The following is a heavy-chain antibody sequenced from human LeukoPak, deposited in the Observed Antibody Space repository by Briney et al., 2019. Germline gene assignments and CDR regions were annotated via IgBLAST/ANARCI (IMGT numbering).Heavy chain of an antibody. J-gene: IGHJ4*02. CDR2: ISYDGSNK. CDR3: ARDHRSGGSCYLGALDY. D-gene: IGHD2-15*01. Sequence: GGSLRLSCAASGFTFSSYAMHWVRQAPGKGLEWVAVISYDGSNKYYADSVKGRFTISRDNSKNTLYLQMNSLRAEDTAVYYCARDHRSGGSCYLGALDYWGQGTLVTVSS. V-gene: IGHV3-30*04. CDR1: GFTFSSYA.